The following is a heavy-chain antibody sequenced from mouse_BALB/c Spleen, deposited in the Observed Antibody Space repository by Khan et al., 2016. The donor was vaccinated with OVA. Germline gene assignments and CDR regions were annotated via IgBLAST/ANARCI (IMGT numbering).Heavy chain of an antibody. CDR1: GFTFSSYS. Sequence: EVELVVSGGDLVKPGGSLKLSCAASGFTFSSYSMSWVRQTPDKRLEWVATISSGGDYTYYPDNVKGRFSISRDNAKNTLYLQMRSLKSEDTAMYYWSSHLTGSFAYWGQGTLVTVSA. CDR3: SSHLTGSFAY. V-gene: IGHV5-6*01. J-gene: IGHJ3*01. D-gene: IGHD4-1*01. CDR2: ISSGGDYT.